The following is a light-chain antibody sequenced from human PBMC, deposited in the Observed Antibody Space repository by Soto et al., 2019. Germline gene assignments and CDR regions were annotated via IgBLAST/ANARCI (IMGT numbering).Light chain of an antibody. CDR3: QQRSNWPT. J-gene: IGKJ5*01. CDR2: DAS. CDR1: QSVSSY. Sequence: EIVFSQSPATLSFSPGQRATHSHRASQSVSSYLAWYQQKPGQAPRLLIYDASNRATGIPARFSGSGSGTDFTLTISSLEPEDFAVYYCQQRSNWPTFGQGTRLEIK. V-gene: IGKV3-11*01.